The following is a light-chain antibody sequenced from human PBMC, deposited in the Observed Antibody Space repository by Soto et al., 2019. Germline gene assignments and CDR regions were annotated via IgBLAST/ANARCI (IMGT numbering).Light chain of an antibody. CDR2: EVT. Sequence: QSALTQPASVSGSPGQSITISCTGTSSDVGAYNSVSWYQQEPGKAPKLMIYEVTNRPSGVSKRFSGSKSANTASLTISGLQAEDEADYYCSSYTRSSTFVFGTGTKVTVL. CDR3: SSYTRSSTFV. V-gene: IGLV2-14*01. CDR1: SSDVGAYNS. J-gene: IGLJ1*01.